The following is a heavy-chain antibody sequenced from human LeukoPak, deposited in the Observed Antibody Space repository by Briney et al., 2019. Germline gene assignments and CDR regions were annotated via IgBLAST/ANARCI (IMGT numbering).Heavy chain of an antibody. CDR1: GFTFSSYA. Sequence: GGSLRLSCAASGFTFSSYAMSWVRQAPGKGLEWVSAISGSGGSTYYADSVKGRFTISRDNAKNSLYLQMNSLRAEDTAVYYCARDVGGWFDYWGQGTLVTVSS. D-gene: IGHD3-10*01. J-gene: IGHJ4*02. CDR3: ARDVGGWFDY. CDR2: ISGSGGST. V-gene: IGHV3-23*01.